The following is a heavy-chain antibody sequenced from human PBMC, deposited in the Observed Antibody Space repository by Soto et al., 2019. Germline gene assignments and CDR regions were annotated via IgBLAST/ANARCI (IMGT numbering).Heavy chain of an antibody. Sequence: QLQLQESGPGLVKPSETLSLTCTVSGGSISSSSYYWGWIRQPPGKGLEWIGSIYYSGSTYYNPSLKSRVTISVDTSKNQFSLKLSSVTAADTAVYYCASRITMVRGVTSKRDDAFDIWGQGTMVTVSS. CDR2: IYYSGST. CDR1: GGSISSSSYY. V-gene: IGHV4-39*01. D-gene: IGHD3-10*01. CDR3: ASRITMVRGVTSKRDDAFDI. J-gene: IGHJ3*02.